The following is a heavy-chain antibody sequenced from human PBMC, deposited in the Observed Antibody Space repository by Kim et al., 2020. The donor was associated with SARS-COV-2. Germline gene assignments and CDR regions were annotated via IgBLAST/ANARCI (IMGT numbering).Heavy chain of an antibody. CDR1: GFTFSSYG. Sequence: GGSLRLSCAASGFTFSSYGMHWVRQAPGKGLEWVAVISYDGSNKYYADSVKGRFTISRDNSKNTLYLQMNSLRAEDTAVYYCAKEGAGYCSSTSCRRLIPPPDYWGQGTLVTVSS. D-gene: IGHD2-2*01. CDR2: ISYDGSNK. J-gene: IGHJ4*02. V-gene: IGHV3-30*18. CDR3: AKEGAGYCSSTSCRRLIPPPDY.